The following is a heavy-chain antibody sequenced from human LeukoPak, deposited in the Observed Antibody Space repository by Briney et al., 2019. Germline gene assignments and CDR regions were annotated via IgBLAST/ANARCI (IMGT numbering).Heavy chain of an antibody. J-gene: IGHJ4*02. V-gene: IGHV3-15*01. CDR2: IKRKADGGTA. CDR3: TSLSTIAVSGH. Sequence: PGGSLRLSCAASGFTFSSYWMHWVRQAPGKGLEWVGLIKRKADGGTADYAAPVKGRFTISRDDSKNMVYLQMNSLRTEDTAVYYCTSLSTIAVSGHWGQGTLVTVSS. D-gene: IGHD6-19*01. CDR1: GFTFSSYW.